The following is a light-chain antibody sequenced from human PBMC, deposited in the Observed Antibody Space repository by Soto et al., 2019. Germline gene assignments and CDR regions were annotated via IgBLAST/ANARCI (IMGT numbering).Light chain of an antibody. V-gene: IGKV1-39*01. Sequence: DIQMSQSPSSLSASVVDRFTITYRAAESISRHLNWYQQKPGRAPDRLIYAASTLQNGVPSRFTGSGSGTEFTLTITGLQLEDFATYYCQQDYSTLATFGQGTRLEIK. CDR3: QQDYSTLAT. CDR1: ESISRH. J-gene: IGKJ5*01. CDR2: AAS.